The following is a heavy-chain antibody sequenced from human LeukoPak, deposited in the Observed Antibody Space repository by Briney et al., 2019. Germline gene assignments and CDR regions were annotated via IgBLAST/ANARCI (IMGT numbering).Heavy chain of an antibody. J-gene: IGHJ4*02. D-gene: IGHD1-26*01. CDR3: AKSPGGSGSPFDY. Sequence: GGSLRLSCAASGFMFSKSWMHWVRQAPGKGLEWVAFIRYDGSNKYYADSVKGRFTISRDNSKNTLYLQMNSLRAEDTAVYYCAKSPGGSGSPFDYWGQGTLVTVSS. CDR1: GFMFSKSW. V-gene: IGHV3-30*02. CDR2: IRYDGSNK.